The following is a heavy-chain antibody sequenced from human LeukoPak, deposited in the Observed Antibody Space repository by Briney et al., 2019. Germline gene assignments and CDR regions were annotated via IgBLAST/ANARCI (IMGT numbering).Heavy chain of an antibody. Sequence: GGSLRLSCTASGLSVRNYAMHWVRQAPGKGLEWVAVISYDGSNKYYADSVKGRFTISRDNSKNTLYLQMNSLRAEDTAVYYCARGILGYCSSTSCYGPPPFDYWGQGTLVTVSS. J-gene: IGHJ4*02. CDR1: GLSVRNYA. CDR3: ARGILGYCSSTSCYGPPPFDY. V-gene: IGHV3-30*19. CDR2: ISYDGSNK. D-gene: IGHD2-2*01.